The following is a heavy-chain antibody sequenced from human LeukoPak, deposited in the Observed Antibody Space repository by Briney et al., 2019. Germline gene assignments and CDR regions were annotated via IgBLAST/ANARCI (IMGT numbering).Heavy chain of an antibody. Sequence: PSETLSLTCTVSGGSISSSSYYWGWIRQPPGKRLEWIGSIYYSGSTYYNPSLKSRVTISVDTSKNQFSLKLSSVTAADTAVYYCARHSRIDYGGNSGWNYWGQGTLVTVSS. CDR3: ARHSRIDYGGNSGWNY. D-gene: IGHD4-23*01. V-gene: IGHV4-39*01. CDR1: GGSISSSSYY. CDR2: IYYSGST. J-gene: IGHJ4*02.